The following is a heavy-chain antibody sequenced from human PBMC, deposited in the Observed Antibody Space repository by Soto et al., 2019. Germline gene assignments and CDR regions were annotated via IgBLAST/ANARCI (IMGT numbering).Heavy chain of an antibody. V-gene: IGHV6-1*01. CDR3: ARAPIKMAGNHFEY. CDR2: TFYRSKWYN. CDR1: GDSVSSNSVA. D-gene: IGHD2-8*01. Sequence: SQTLSLTCAISGDSVSSNSVALNWIRQSPSRGLEWLGRTFYRSKWYNDYAISLKSRITINPDTSKNQFSLQLNSVTPEDTAVYYCARAPIKMAGNHFEYWGQGTLVTVSS. J-gene: IGHJ4*02.